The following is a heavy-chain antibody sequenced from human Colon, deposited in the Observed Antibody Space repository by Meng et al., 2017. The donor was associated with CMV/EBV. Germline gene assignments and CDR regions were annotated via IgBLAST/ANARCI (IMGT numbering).Heavy chain of an antibody. D-gene: IGHD2-21*01. J-gene: IGHJ1*01. CDR1: GGSISSSSYY. V-gene: IGHV4-39*01. CDR3: ARQPLFTGAYGRGYFLH. CDR2: IYYSGST. Sequence: SETLSLTCTVSGGSISSSSYYWGWIRQPPGKGLEWIGSIYYSGSTYYNPSLKSRVTISVDTSKNQFSLKLSSVTAADTAVYYCARQPLFTGAYGRGYFLHWGQGALVTVSS.